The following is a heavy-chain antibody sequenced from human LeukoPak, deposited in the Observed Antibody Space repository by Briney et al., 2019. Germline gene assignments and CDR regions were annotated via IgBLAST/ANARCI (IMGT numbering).Heavy chain of an antibody. CDR3: AKAHDNCGGDCSPLDYNDY. CDR1: GFIFSSYA. D-gene: IGHD2-21*02. CDR2: MNGSGLTT. V-gene: IGHV3-23*01. Sequence: PGGSLRLSCAASGFIFSSYAMTWVRQAPGKGLEWVSTMNGSGLTTYYADSVKGRFTISRDNSKNTVYLHMNSLRAEDTAVYYCAKAHDNCGGDCSPLDYNDYWGQGTLVTVSS. J-gene: IGHJ4*02.